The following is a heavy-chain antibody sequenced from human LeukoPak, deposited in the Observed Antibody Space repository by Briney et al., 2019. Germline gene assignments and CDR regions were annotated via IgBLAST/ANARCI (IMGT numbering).Heavy chain of an antibody. CDR3: ARLRSCSSTSCYKSSGYYYMDV. V-gene: IGHV1-69*13. J-gene: IGHJ6*03. D-gene: IGHD2-2*02. Sequence: SVKVSCKASGGTFSSYAISWVRQAPGQGLEWMGGIIPIFGTANYAQKFQGRVTITADESTSTAYMELSSLRSEDTAVYYCARLRSCSSTSCYKSSGYYYMDVWGKETTVTVSS. CDR2: IIPIFGTA. CDR1: GGTFSSYA.